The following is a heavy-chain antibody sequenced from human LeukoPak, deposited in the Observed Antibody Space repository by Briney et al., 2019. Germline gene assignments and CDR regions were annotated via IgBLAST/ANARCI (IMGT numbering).Heavy chain of an antibody. CDR2: ISGSGGST. V-gene: IGHV3-23*01. J-gene: IGHJ3*02. CDR3: ARDLNAFDI. Sequence: GGSLRLSCAASGFTFSTYAMKWVRQAPGKGLEWVSAISGSGGSTYYADSVKGRFTISRHNSKNTLYLQMNSLRAEDTAVYYCARDLNAFDIWGQGTMVTVSS. CDR1: GFTFSTYA.